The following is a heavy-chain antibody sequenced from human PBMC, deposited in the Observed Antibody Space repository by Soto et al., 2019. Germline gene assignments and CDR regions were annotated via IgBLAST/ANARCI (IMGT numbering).Heavy chain of an antibody. Sequence: QVQLVQSGAEVRNPGASVKVSCKASGYIFTSYGISWVRQAPGQGLEWMGWISSYNGNTNYAQKVQGRVTMTTDKSATTKYMEMRSLTSDDTAVYYCTRGPRYCSTSMCFSGVTWFDPWGQGTLVTVSS. V-gene: IGHV1-18*01. CDR2: ISSYNGNT. J-gene: IGHJ5*02. CDR1: GYIFTSYG. CDR3: TRGPRYCSTSMCFSGVTWFDP. D-gene: IGHD2-2*01.